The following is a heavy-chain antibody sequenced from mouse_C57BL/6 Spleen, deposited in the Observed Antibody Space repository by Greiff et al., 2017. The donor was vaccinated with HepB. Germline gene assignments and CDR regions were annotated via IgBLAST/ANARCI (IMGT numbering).Heavy chain of an antibody. Sequence: VQLQQPGAELVKPGASVKMSCKASGYTFTSYWITWVKQRPGQGLEWIGDIYPGSGSTNYNEKFKGKATLTVDTSSSTAYMQLSSLTSEDSAVYYCARYDYDVGYFDVWGTGTTVTVSS. CDR3: ARYDYDVGYFDV. J-gene: IGHJ1*03. V-gene: IGHV1-55*01. D-gene: IGHD2-4*01. CDR1: GYTFTSYW. CDR2: IYPGSGST.